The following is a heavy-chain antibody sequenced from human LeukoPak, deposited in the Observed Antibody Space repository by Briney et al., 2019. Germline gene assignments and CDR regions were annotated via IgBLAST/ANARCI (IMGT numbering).Heavy chain of an antibody. Sequence: QPGGTLRLSCAASGLTFSSYGMSWVRQAPGKGLEWVSAISGSGGSTYYADSVKGRFTISRDNSKNTLYLQMNSLRAEDTAVYYCATLYSGSYYVPGIGLYYWGQGTLVTVSS. CDR2: ISGSGGST. J-gene: IGHJ4*02. D-gene: IGHD1-26*01. CDR3: ATLYSGSYYVPGIGLYY. V-gene: IGHV3-23*01. CDR1: GLTFSSYG.